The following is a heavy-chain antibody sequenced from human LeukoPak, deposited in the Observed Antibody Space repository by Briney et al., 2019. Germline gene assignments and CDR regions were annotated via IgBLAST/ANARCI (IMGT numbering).Heavy chain of an antibody. V-gene: IGHV4-61*08. CDR3: ARHYYGSSFDY. CDR1: GGSISSGGYY. J-gene: IGHJ4*02. Sequence: SQTLSLTCTVSGGSISSGGYYWSWIRQHPGKGVEWIGYIYYSGSTNYNPSLKSRVTISVDTSKNQFSLKLSSVTAADTAVYYCARHYYGSSFDYWGQGTLVTVSS. CDR2: IYYSGST. D-gene: IGHD3-10*01.